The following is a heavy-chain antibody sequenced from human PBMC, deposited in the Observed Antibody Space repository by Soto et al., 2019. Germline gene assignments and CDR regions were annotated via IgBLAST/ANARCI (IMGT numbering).Heavy chain of an antibody. CDR1: GFTFGSYW. CDR2: IDSDGSST. J-gene: IGHJ6*02. CDR3: ARGRPYGMDV. Sequence: EVQLVESGGGLVQPGGSLRVSCAASGFTFGSYWMNWVRQAPGKGLVWVSRIDSDGSSTTYADSVKGRFTTSRDNAKNTLYLQMSRLRVEDTAVYYCARGRPYGMDVWGQGNTVTVSS. V-gene: IGHV3-74*01.